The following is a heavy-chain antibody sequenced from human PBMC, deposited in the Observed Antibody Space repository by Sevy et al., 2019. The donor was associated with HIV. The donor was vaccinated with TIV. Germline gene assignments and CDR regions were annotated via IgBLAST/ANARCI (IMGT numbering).Heavy chain of an antibody. D-gene: IGHD3-3*01. CDR2: INPNSGGT. CDR3: ARGGDFWSGYQNFDY. CDR1: GYTFTGYY. J-gene: IGHJ4*02. Sequence: ASVKVSCKASGYTFTGYYMHWVRQAAGQGLEWMGWINPNSGGTNYAQKFQGRVTMTRDTSISTAYMELSRLRSDDTAVYYCARGGDFWSGYQNFDYWGQGTLVTVSS. V-gene: IGHV1-2*02.